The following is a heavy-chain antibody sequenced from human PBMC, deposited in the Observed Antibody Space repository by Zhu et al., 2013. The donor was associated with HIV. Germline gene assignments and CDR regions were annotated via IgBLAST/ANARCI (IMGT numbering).Heavy chain of an antibody. J-gene: IGHJ4*02. CDR2: IIPIFGTA. CDR1: GGTFSSYA. D-gene: IGHD3-22*01. V-gene: IGHV1-69*01. CDR3: ARDRNYYDSSGYYLGTHYYFDY. Sequence: QVQLVQSGAEVKKPGSSVKVSCKASGGTFSSYAISWVRQAPGQGLEWMGGIIPIFGTANYAQKFQGRVTITADESTSTAYMELSSLRSEDTAVYYCARDRNYYDSSGYYLGTHYYFDYWGQGTLVTVSS.